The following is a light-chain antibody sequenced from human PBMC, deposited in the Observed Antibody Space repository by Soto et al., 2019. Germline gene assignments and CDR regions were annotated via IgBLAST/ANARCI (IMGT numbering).Light chain of an antibody. CDR2: GNS. Sequence: QSVLTQPPSVSGAPGQRVTISCTGSSSNIGAGYDVHWYQQLPGTAPKLLIYGNSNRPSGVPDRFSGSKSGTSASLPITGLHAEDDADYFCQSNDSSPAGMVFGGGTNLTVL. CDR3: QSNDSSPAGMV. CDR1: SSNIGAGYD. V-gene: IGLV1-40*01. J-gene: IGLJ2*01.